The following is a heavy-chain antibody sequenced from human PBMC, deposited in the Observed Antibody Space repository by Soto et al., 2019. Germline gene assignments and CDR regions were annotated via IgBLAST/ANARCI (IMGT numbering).Heavy chain of an antibody. CDR2: IYYSGST. Sequence: PSETLSLTCTVSGGSISSGGHYWSWLRHHPGKGLEWIGYIYYSGSTYYNPCLKRRVTISLDTSKKHFSLNLSSVTAADTAVYYRARDARFGYGLENWGQGALVKVSS. CDR1: GGSISSGGHY. J-gene: IGHJ4*02. D-gene: IGHD5-12*01. CDR3: ARDARFGYGLEN. V-gene: IGHV4-31*03.